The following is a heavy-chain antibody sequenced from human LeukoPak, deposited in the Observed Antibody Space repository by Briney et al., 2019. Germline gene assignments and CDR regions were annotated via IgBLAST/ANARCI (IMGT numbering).Heavy chain of an antibody. CDR2: INWNGGST. CDR3: ARDRIGDSSFDY. CDR1: GFTFDDYG. V-gene: IGHV3-20*04. Sequence: GGSLRLSCAASGFTFDDYGMSWVRQAPGKGLEWVSGINWNGGSTGYADSVKGRSTISRDNAKNSLYLQMNSLRAEDTALYYCARDRIGDSSFDYWGQGTLVTVSS. D-gene: IGHD3-22*01. J-gene: IGHJ4*02.